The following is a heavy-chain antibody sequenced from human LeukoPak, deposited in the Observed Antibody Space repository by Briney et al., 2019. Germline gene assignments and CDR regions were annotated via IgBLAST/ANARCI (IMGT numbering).Heavy chain of an antibody. D-gene: IGHD3-10*01. CDR1: GFTFSSYS. Sequence: PGGSLRLSCAASGFTFSSYSMNWVRQAPGKGLEWVSSISSSSSYIYYADSVKGRFTISRDNAKNSLYLQMNSLRAEDTAVYYCAREWARYYYGSGSYSDAFDIWGQGTMVTVSS. CDR2: ISSSSSYI. CDR3: AREWARYYYGSGSYSDAFDI. V-gene: IGHV3-21*01. J-gene: IGHJ3*02.